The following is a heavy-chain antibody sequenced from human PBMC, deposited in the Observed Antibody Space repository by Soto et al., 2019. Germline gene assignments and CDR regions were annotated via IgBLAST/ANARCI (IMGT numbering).Heavy chain of an antibody. V-gene: IGHV4-38-2*01. CDR3: ARYYDILTGYNYFDY. CDR2: IYHSGST. J-gene: IGHJ4*02. D-gene: IGHD3-9*01. Sequence: ASETLSLTCAVSGYSISSGYYWGWIRQPPGKGLEWIGSIYHSGSTYYNPSLKSRVTISVDTSKNQFSLKLSSVTAADTAVYYCARYYDILTGYNYFDYWGQGTLVTVSS. CDR1: GYSISSGYY.